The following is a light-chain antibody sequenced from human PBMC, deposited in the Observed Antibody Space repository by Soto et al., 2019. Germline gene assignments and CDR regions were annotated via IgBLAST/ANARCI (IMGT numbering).Light chain of an antibody. V-gene: IGLV1-44*01. CDR1: SSSIGSNT. J-gene: IGLJ1*01. CDR3: AAWDDSLSGLYV. Sequence: QSVLTQPPSASGTPRQRVTISCSGSSSSIGSNTVNWYQQLPGTAPKLLIYSNNQRPSGVPDRFSGSKSGTSASLAISGLQSADEADYYCAAWDDSLSGLYVFGTGTKLTVL. CDR2: SNN.